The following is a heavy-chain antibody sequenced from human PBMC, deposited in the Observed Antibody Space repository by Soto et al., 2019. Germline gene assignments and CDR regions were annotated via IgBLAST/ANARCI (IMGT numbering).Heavy chain of an antibody. Sequence: QAQLVQSGAEVKKPGASVKVSCKASGYTFYSHSISWVRQAPGQGLEWMGRINGDYGNTQYAQKFRGRVTTTTDTSTTTVYMELTNLRSDDTAVYYCARCIQGDYYDGMDVWGQGTTVTVSS. CDR1: GYTFYSHS. D-gene: IGHD5-18*01. CDR3: ARCIQGDYYDGMDV. CDR2: INGDYGNT. J-gene: IGHJ6*02. V-gene: IGHV1-18*01.